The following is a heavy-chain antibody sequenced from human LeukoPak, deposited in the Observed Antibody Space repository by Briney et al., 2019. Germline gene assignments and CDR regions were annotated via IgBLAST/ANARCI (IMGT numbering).Heavy chain of an antibody. CDR1: GFTFSSYA. CDR2: MSYDGSNK. CDR3: ARPLYTYGHGYGMDV. J-gene: IGHJ6*02. D-gene: IGHD5-18*01. V-gene: IGHV3-30-3*01. Sequence: GGSLRLSCAASGFTFSSYAMHWVRQAPGKGLEWVAVMSYDGSNKYCADSVRGRFTISRDTSKNTLYLQMNSLRAEDTAVYYCARPLYTYGHGYGMDVWGQGTTVTVSS.